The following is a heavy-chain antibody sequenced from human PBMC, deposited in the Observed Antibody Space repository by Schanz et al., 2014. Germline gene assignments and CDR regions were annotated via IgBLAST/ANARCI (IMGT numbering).Heavy chain of an antibody. CDR3: ARTTNPFNFDSWPYLDY. Sequence: QVQLVQSGAEVKKPGSSVKVSCKASGGTFSSYAFSWVRQGPGQGLEWMGRINPNSGDTNYAQKFQGRVTMTSDTSTSTVYMELSSLRSEDTAVYYCARTTNPFNFDSWPYLDYWGQGTLVTVSS. CDR1: GGTFSSYA. CDR2: INPNSGDT. D-gene: IGHD3-9*01. J-gene: IGHJ4*02. V-gene: IGHV1-69*04.